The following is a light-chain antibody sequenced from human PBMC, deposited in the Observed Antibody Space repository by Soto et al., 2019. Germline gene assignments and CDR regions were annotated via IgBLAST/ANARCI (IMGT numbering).Light chain of an antibody. CDR2: DAS. CDR1: QSVSNF. V-gene: IGKV3-11*01. Sequence: EIVLTQSPATLSLSPGERATLSCRASQSVSNFLAWYQQKPGQAPRLLIYDASNRATGIPARFSGSGSGTDFTLTISSLEPEDFAIYDCQQVQTFGQGTKVEIK. CDR3: QQVQT. J-gene: IGKJ1*01.